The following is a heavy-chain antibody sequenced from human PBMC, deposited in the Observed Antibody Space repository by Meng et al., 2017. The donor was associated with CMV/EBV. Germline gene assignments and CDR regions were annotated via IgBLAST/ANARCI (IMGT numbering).Heavy chain of an antibody. CDR3: ARGHCTNGVCYFYFDY. V-gene: IGHV4-34*01. CDR2: INHSGST. Sequence: GSLRLSCAVYGGSFSGYYWSWIRQPPGKGLEWIGEINHSGSTNYNPSLKGRVTISVDTSKNQFSLKLSSVTAADTAVYYCARGHCTNGVCYFYFDYWGQGTLVTVSS. CDR1: GGSFSGYY. J-gene: IGHJ4*02. D-gene: IGHD2-8*01.